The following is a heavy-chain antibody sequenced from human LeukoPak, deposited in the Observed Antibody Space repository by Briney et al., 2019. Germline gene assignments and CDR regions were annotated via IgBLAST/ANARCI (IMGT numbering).Heavy chain of an antibody. J-gene: IGHJ6*02. D-gene: IGHD2-15*01. V-gene: IGHV3-30*04. Sequence: GGSLRLSCAASGFTFSSYAMHWVRQAPGKGLEWVAVISYDGSNKYYADSVKGRFTISRDNSKNTLHLQMNSLRAEDTAVYYCARVHRMYYYYGMDVWGQGTTVTVSS. CDR3: ARVHRMYYYYGMDV. CDR2: ISYDGSNK. CDR1: GFTFSSYA.